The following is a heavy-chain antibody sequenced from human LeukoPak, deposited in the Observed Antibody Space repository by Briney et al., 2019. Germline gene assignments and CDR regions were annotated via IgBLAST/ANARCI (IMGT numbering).Heavy chain of an antibody. D-gene: IGHD6-19*01. CDR3: ARDGGSGFDY. CDR2: ISAYNGNT. Sequence: GGSLRLSCAASGFTFTSYGISWVRQAPGQGLEWMGWISAYNGNTNYAQKLQGRVTMTTDTSTSTAYMELRSLRSDDTAVYYCARDGGSGFDYWGQGTLVTVSS. J-gene: IGHJ4*02. CDR1: GFTFTSYG. V-gene: IGHV1-18*01.